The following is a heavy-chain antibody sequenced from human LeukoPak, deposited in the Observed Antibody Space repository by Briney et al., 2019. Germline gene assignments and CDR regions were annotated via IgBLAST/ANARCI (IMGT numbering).Heavy chain of an antibody. CDR3: AKDYYDSSGYFQH. V-gene: IGHV3-9*01. D-gene: IGHD3-22*01. CDR1: GFTFDDYA. CDR2: ISWNSGTV. J-gene: IGHJ1*01. Sequence: GGSLRLSCAASGFTFDDYAMHWVRQAPGKGLEWVSGISWNSGTVDYADSVKGRFTISRDNAKNSLYLQMNSLRAEDTALYYCAKDYYDSSGYFQHWGQGTLVTVSS.